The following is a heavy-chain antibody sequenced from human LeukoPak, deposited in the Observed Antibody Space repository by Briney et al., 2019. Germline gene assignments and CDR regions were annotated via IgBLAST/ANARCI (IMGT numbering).Heavy chain of an antibody. V-gene: IGHV4-4*07. CDR1: GGSITSYY. CDR3: AGHYYYDTTGSDY. Sequence: PSETLSLTCTVSGGSITSYYWSWIRQPAGRGLEWIGRIYTSGSTNYSPSLKSRVTMSVDTSKSQFSLKLSSVTAADTAMYYCAGHYYYDTTGSDYWGQGTLVTVSS. CDR2: IYTSGST. J-gene: IGHJ4*02. D-gene: IGHD3-22*01.